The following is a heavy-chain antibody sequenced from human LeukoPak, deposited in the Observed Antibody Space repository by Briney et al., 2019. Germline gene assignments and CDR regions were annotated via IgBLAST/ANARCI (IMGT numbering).Heavy chain of an antibody. CDR2: IYTSGST. V-gene: IGHV4-4*07. CDR3: ARLVVPAAIRDYYYMDV. CDR1: GGSISSYY. J-gene: IGHJ6*03. Sequence: SETLSLTCTVSGGSISSYYWSWIRQPAGKGLEWIGRIYTSGSTNYNPSLKSRVTISVDTSKNQFSLKLSSVTAADTAVYYCARLVVPAAIRDYYYMDVWGKGTTVTVSS. D-gene: IGHD2-2*01.